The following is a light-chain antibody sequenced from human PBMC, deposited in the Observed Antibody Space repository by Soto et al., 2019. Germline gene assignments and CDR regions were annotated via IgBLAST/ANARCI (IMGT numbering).Light chain of an antibody. V-gene: IGLV1-47*01. CDR2: RDN. J-gene: IGLJ2*01. CDR3: ATWDDSLSGPVV. CDR1: SSNIGSNY. Sequence: QSVLTQPPSASGTPGPRVTLSCSGSSSNIGSNYVYWYQQLPGTAPKLLIYRDNQRPSGVPDRFSGSRSGTSASLAISGLRSEDEADYHCATWDDSLSGPVVFGGGTQLTVL.